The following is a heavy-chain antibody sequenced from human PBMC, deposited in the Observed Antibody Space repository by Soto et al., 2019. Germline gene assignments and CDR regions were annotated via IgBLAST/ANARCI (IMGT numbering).Heavy chain of an antibody. CDR2: IIPILGIA. J-gene: IGHJ6*02. CDR3: ARRKATIDYYGMDV. V-gene: IGHV1-69*02. CDR1: GGTFSSYT. D-gene: IGHD5-12*01. Sequence: QVQLVQSGAEVKKPGSSVKVSCKASGGTFSSYTISWVRQAPGQGLEWMGRIIPILGIANYAQKFQGRVTITADKSTSTASMELSSLRSEDTAVYYCARRKATIDYYGMDVWGQGTTVTVSS.